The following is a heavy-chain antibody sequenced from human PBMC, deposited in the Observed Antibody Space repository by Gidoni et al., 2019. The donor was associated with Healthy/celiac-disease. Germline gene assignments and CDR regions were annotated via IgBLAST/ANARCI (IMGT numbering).Heavy chain of an antibody. CDR2: SHTSGSN. J-gene: IGHJ5*02. Sequence: QVHLQESGPGLVKPSQTLSLTCTVSGSSISSGSHYWSWIRPPAGKGLEWIGRSHTSGSNNYNPSLKSRVTISVDTSKNQFSLKLSSVTAADTAVYYCAREGELGFGELSRNWFDPWGQGTLVTVSS. CDR1: GSSISSGSHY. CDR3: AREGELGFGELSRNWFDP. V-gene: IGHV4-61*02. D-gene: IGHD3-10*01.